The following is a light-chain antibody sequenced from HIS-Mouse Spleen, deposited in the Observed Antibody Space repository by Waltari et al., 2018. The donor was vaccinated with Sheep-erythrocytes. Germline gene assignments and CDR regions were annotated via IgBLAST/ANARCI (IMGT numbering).Light chain of an antibody. CDR2: DAS. CDR1: QGISSW. V-gene: IGKV1-33*01. J-gene: IGKJ4*01. CDR3: QQYDNLLT. Sequence: DIQMTQSPSSVSASGGDRVTITCRASQGISSWLAWYQQKPGKDPKLLIYDASNLDTGVPSRFSGSGSGTDFTFTISSLQPEDMATYYCQQYDNLLTFGGGTKVEIK.